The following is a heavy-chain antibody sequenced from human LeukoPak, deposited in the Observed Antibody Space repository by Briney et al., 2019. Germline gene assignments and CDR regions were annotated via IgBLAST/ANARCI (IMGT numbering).Heavy chain of an antibody. Sequence: SVKVSCKASGDPFGSYALSWVRQAPGQGLEWVGGIVPIFGKTTYAQKFQGRLAITTDESTSTTYMELSSPTSADTAVYYCARGQEGIMWFFDNWGQGTLVTVSS. J-gene: IGHJ4*02. CDR2: IVPIFGKT. D-gene: IGHD2-21*01. V-gene: IGHV1-69*05. CDR1: GDPFGSYA. CDR3: ARGQEGIMWFFDN.